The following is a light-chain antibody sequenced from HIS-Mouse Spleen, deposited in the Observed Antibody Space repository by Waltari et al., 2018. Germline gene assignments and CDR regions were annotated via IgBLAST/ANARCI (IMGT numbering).Light chain of an antibody. Sequence: SYALTHPPSVSVSPGPTARITCSGDACPKKYAYWYQQKSGQAPVLVIYEDSKRPSGIPERFSGSSSGTMATLTISGAQVEDEADYYCYSTDSSGNHRVFGGGTKLTVL. V-gene: IGLV3-10*01. J-gene: IGLJ2*01. CDR2: EDS. CDR1: ACPKKY. CDR3: YSTDSSGNHRV.